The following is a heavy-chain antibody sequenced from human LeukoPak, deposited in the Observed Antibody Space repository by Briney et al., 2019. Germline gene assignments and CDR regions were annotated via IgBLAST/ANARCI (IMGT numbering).Heavy chain of an antibody. CDR2: INHSGST. D-gene: IGHD3-22*01. V-gene: IGHV4-34*01. CDR1: GGSFSGYY. J-gene: IGHJ5*02. Sequence: SETLSLTCAVYGGSFSGYYWSWIRQPPGKGLEWIGEINHSGSTNYNPSLKSRVTISVDTSKNQFSLKLSSVTAADTAVYYCARQTYYYDSSGPKNWFDPWGQGTLVTVSS. CDR3: ARQTYYYDSSGPKNWFDP.